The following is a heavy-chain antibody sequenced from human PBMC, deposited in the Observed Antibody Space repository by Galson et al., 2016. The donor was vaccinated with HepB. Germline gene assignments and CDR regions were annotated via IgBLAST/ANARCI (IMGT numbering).Heavy chain of an antibody. V-gene: IGHV3-30*04. D-gene: IGHD2-21*02. CDR2: VSPDGDKR. CDR3: ARARVVTGIYDAFNV. Sequence: SLRLSCAASGFSFSSFTMHWVRRAPGKGLEWLALVSPDGDKRYYAYSVRGRLIIARDNSRNTVHLHMSSLRPDDTATYSCARARVVTGIYDAFNVWGQGTVVTVSS. J-gene: IGHJ3*01. CDR1: GFSFSSFT.